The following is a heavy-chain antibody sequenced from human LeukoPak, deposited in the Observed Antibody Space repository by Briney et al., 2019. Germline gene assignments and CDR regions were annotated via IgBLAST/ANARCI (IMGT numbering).Heavy chain of an antibody. CDR3: AKFSTVNMYFHH. CDR2: IRGSGGRT. V-gene: IGHV3-23*01. D-gene: IGHD4-11*01. J-gene: IGHJ1*01. CDR1: GFSFSSYA. Sequence: GGSLRLSCAGSGFSFSSYAMNWVRQAPGKGLEWVSCIRGSGGRTDYADSVKGRFTISRDNSKNTLYLQMNSLRAEDTAVYYCAKFSTVNMYFHHWGQGTLVTVSS.